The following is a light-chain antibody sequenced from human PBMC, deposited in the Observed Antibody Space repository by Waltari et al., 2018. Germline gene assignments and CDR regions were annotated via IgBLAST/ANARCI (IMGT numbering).Light chain of an antibody. CDR3: MHGLQTPWT. J-gene: IGKJ1*01. Sequence: MTQSPSTLSASAGDRVTITCRASQNIRTWLAWYLQKPGQSPQVLIYMGSYRASGVPDRFSGSGSGTDFTLKISRVEAEDVGIYYCMHGLQTPWTFGQGTRVEIK. CDR2: MGS. V-gene: IGKV2-28*01. CDR1: QNIRTW.